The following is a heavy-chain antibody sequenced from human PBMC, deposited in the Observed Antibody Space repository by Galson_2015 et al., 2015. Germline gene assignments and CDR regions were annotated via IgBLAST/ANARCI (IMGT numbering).Heavy chain of an antibody. Sequence: SLRLSCAASGVNFNNAWMSWVRQAPGRGLEWVGRIKSMANGGTTDYTAPVKGRFTISRDDSKNTLYLQMNSLKTEDTAIYYCTMWRAGLLPFDSWGQGTLITVSS. V-gene: IGHV3-15*01. CDR1: GVNFNNAW. D-gene: IGHD3-16*01. CDR3: TMWRAGLLPFDS. CDR2: IKSMANGGTT. J-gene: IGHJ1*01.